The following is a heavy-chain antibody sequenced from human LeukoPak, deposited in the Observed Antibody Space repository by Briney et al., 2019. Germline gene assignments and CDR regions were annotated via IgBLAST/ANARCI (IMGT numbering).Heavy chain of an antibody. V-gene: IGHV1-69*04. CDR1: GGTFSSYA. J-gene: IGHJ6*02. CDR3: ARGPDKGMDV. CDR2: IIPILGIA. Sequence: GASVTVSCKASGGTFSSYAISWVRQAPGQGLEWMGRIIPILGIANYAQKFQGRVTITADKSTSTAYMELSSLRSEDTAVYYCARGPDKGMDVWGQGTTVTVSS.